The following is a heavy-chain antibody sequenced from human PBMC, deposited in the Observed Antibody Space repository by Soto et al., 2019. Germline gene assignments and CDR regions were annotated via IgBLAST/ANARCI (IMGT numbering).Heavy chain of an antibody. CDR2: IYPGDSDT. CDR3: ARPPVYCGGDCYHAFDI. CDR1: GYSFTSYW. Sequence: GESLKISCKGSGYSFTSYWIGWVRQMPWKGLEWMGIIYPGDSDTRYSPSFQGQVTISADKSISTAYLQWSSLKASDTAMYYCARPPVYCGGDCYHAFDIWGQGTMVTVSS. V-gene: IGHV5-51*01. J-gene: IGHJ3*02. D-gene: IGHD2-21*02.